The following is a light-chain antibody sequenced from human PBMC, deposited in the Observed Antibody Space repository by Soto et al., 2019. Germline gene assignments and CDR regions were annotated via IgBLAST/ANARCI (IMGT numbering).Light chain of an antibody. J-gene: IGLJ2*01. CDR2: DNN. CDR1: RSNIGNNY. CDR3: GTWDSSLNGVV. Sequence: QAVVTQPPSVSAAPGQKVTISCSGSRSNIGNNYVSWYQQLPGTAPKLLIYDNNKRPSGIPDRFSGSKSGTSATLGITGLQTGDEADYYCGTWDSSLNGVVFGGGTQLTVL. V-gene: IGLV1-51*01.